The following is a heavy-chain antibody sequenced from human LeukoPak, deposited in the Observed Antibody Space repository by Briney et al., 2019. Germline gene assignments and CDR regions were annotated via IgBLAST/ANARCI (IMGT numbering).Heavy chain of an antibody. CDR1: GFTFSDYY. CDR2: ISSSGSTL. D-gene: IGHD3-22*01. J-gene: IGHJ4*02. CDR3: AGRHYYDSSGYYYSGY. Sequence: GWSLRLSCAASGFTFSDYYMSWLRQAPGKGLEGVSYISSSGSTLYYADSVQGRFTISRDNAKNSLYLQMNSLRAEDTAVYYCAGRHYYDSSGYYYSGYWGQGTLVTVSS. V-gene: IGHV3-11*04.